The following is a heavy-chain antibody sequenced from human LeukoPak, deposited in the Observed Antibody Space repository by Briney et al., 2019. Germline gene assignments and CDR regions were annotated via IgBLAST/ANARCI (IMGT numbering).Heavy chain of an antibody. CDR2: IYTSGST. D-gene: IGHD2-8*01. J-gene: IGHJ5*02. CDR1: GGSISSYY. CDR3: ARTIVLMVYAGMLDWFDG. Sequence: SETLSLTCTVSGGSISSYYWSWIRQPARKGLVWIGRIYTSGSTNYNPSLKSRVTMSVDTSKNQFSLKLSSVTAADTAVYYCARTIVLMVYAGMLDWFDGSGQGRLVTVSS. V-gene: IGHV4-4*07.